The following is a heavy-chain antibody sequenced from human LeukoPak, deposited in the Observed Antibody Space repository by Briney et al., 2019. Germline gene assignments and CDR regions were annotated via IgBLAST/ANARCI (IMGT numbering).Heavy chain of an antibody. Sequence: SGGSLRLSCAASGFAFSNYAMSWVRQAPGKGLEWVSSLSGGGDSRYYADSVMGQFTISRDNSKNTLYLQMNSLRAEDTAVYYCAKAVRSMVTGGGYFDSWGQGTLVTVSS. D-gene: IGHD3-10*01. CDR1: GFAFSNYA. J-gene: IGHJ4*02. CDR2: LSGGGDSR. V-gene: IGHV3-23*01. CDR3: AKAVRSMVTGGGYFDS.